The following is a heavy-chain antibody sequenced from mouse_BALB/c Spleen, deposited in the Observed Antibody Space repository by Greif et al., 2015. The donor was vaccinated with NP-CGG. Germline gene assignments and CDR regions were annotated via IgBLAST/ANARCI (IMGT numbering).Heavy chain of an antibody. CDR3: ARWRLRGAMDY. V-gene: IGHV5-6-2*01. Sequence: EVMLVESGGGLVKLGGSLKLSCAASGFAFSSYYMSWVRQTPEKRLELVAAINSNGGSTYYPDTVKGRFTISRDNAKNTLYLQMSSLKSEDAALFYCARWRLRGAMDYWGQGTSVTVSS. CDR2: INSNGGST. D-gene: IGHD2-2*01. J-gene: IGHJ4*01. CDR1: GFAFSSYY.